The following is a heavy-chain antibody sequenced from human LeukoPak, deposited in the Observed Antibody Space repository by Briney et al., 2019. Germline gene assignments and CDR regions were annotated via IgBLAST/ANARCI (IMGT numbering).Heavy chain of an antibody. CDR3: APIPGGSWAFDY. D-gene: IGHD6-13*01. CDR1: EYTFSVYH. V-gene: IGHV1-2*02. CDR2: INPDSGDT. J-gene: IGHJ4*02. Sequence: GASVKVSCKASEYTFSVYHIHWVRQAPGQGLEWMAGINPDSGDTNYPQKFQGRAIITRDTSISTAYMEVSSPRSDATAVYYCAPIPGGSWAFDYWGQGTLVTVSS.